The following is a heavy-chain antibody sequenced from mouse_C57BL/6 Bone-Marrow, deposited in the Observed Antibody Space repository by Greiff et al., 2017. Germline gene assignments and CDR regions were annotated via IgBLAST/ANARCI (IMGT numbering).Heavy chain of an antibody. CDR3: ARGGTGPAWFAY. Sequence: EVKLVESGGGLVKPGGSLKLSCAASGFTFSSYTMSWVRQTPEKRLEWVATISGGGGNTYYPDSVKGRFTISRDNAKNTLYLQMSSLRSEDTALYDCARGGTGPAWFAYWGQGTLVTVSA. D-gene: IGHD3-3*01. CDR2: ISGGGGNT. CDR1: GFTFSSYT. V-gene: IGHV5-9*01. J-gene: IGHJ3*01.